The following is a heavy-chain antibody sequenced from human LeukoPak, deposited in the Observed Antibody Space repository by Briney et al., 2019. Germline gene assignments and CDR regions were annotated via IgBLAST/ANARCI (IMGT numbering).Heavy chain of an antibody. D-gene: IGHD1-26*01. J-gene: IGHJ4*02. Sequence: GGFLRLSGAASGFTFSSYAMGGVRQAPGKGLEWVSTISVSGGSTYYADSVKGRFTISRDNSKNTLYLQMNSLRAEDTAVYYCAKDNSKYRVGAEFDYWGQGTLVTVSS. CDR3: AKDNSKYRVGAEFDY. CDR1: GFTFSSYA. CDR2: ISVSGGST. V-gene: IGHV3-23*01.